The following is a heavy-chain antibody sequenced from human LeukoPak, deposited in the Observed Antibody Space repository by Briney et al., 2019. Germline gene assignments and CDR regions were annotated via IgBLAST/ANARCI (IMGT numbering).Heavy chain of an antibody. J-gene: IGHJ4*02. V-gene: IGHV3-74*01. CDR2: IKSDGSST. Sequence: PGGSLRLSCEASGFSVSSYWMHWVRQAPGKGLVWVSRIKSDGSSTSYADSVKGRFTISRDNAKKTLYLQMDSLRDEDTAVYYCATSKWELPSPYDYWGQGTLVTVSS. CDR1: GFSVSSYW. D-gene: IGHD1-26*01. CDR3: ATSKWELPSPYDY.